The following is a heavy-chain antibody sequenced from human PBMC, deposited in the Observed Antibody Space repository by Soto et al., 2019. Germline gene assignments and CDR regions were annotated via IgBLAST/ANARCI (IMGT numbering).Heavy chain of an antibody. J-gene: IGHJ4*02. D-gene: IGHD2-15*01. CDR1: GFTFSSYA. CDR3: ASPNYCSGGSCYSPHDY. Sequence: GGSLRLSCAASGFTFSSYAMSWVRQAPGKGLEWVSAISGSGGSTYYADSVKGRFTISRDNSKNTLYLQMNSLRAEDTAVYYCASPNYCSGGSCYSPHDYWGQGTLVTVSS. V-gene: IGHV3-23*01. CDR2: ISGSGGST.